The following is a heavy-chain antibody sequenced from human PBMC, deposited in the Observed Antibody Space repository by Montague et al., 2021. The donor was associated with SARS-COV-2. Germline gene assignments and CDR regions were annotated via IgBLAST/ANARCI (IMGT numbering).Heavy chain of an antibody. CDR1: GDSISGFY. Sequence: SETLSLTCTVSGDSISGFYWHWIRQPPGKGLEWIGKIYYSGITNYNPSLKSRVTISVDTSKNQFSLKLISVTAADTALYYCARGVVAAPDTSDYWGQGTLVTVSS. D-gene: IGHD6-13*01. V-gene: IGHV4-59*13. J-gene: IGHJ4*02. CDR3: ARGVVAAPDTSDY. CDR2: IYYSGIT.